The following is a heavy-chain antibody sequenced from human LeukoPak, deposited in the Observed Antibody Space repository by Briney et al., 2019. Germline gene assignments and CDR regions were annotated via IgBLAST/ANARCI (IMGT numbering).Heavy chain of an antibody. J-gene: IGHJ4*02. Sequence: NSSETLSLTCTVSGYSISSGYYWGWIQQPPGKGLEWIGSIYHSGSTYYNPSLKSRVTISVDRSKNQFSLKLSSVTAADTAVYYCARAWDGSGSYIDYWGQGTLVTVSS. CDR1: GYSISSGYY. D-gene: IGHD3-10*01. V-gene: IGHV4-38-2*02. CDR2: IYHSGST. CDR3: ARAWDGSGSYIDY.